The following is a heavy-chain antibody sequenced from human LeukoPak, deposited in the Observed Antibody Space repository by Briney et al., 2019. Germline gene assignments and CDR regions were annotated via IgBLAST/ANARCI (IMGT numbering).Heavy chain of an antibody. D-gene: IGHD5-12*01. J-gene: IGHJ6*03. CDR2: IRYDGSNK. Sequence: GGSLRLSCAASGFTFSSYGMYWVRQAPGKGLEGVAFIRYDGSNKYYADSVKGRFTISRDNSKNTLYLQMKSLRAEDTAVYYCAKGGGYEAQYYYYYLDVWGKGTTVTISS. V-gene: IGHV3-30*02. CDR3: AKGGGYEAQYYYYYLDV. CDR1: GFTFSSYG.